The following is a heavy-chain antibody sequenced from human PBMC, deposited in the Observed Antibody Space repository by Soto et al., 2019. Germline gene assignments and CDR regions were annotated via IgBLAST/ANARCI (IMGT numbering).Heavy chain of an antibody. V-gene: IGHV4-59*08. CDR2: IYYSGST. CDR1: GGSISSYY. CDR3: ARQGRGYCSSTSCYGPGATYNWFDP. Sequence: ETLSLTGTVSGGSISSYYWSCIRQPPGKGLEWIGYIYYSGSTNYNPSLKSRVTISVDTSKNQFSLKLSSVTAADTAVYYCARQGRGYCSSTSCYGPGATYNWFDPWGQGTLVTVSS. D-gene: IGHD2-2*01. J-gene: IGHJ5*02.